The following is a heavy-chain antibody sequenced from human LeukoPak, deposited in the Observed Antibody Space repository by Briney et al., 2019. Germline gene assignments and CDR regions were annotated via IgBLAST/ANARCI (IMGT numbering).Heavy chain of an antibody. CDR2: ITSSSGTI. V-gene: IGHV3-48*04. CDR1: GFTFNSYS. D-gene: IGHD4/OR15-4a*01. J-gene: IGHJ4*02. Sequence: GGSLRLSCAASGFTFNSYSMNWVRQAPGKGLGWVSYITSSSGTIYYADSVKGRFTISRDNAKNSLYLQMDSLRVEDTAVYYCARDVDYANPRHDYWGQGTLVTVSS. CDR3: ARDVDYANPRHDY.